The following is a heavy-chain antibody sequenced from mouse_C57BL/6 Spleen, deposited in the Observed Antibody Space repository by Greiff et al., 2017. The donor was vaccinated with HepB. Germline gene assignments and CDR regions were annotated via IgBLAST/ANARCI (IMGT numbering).Heavy chain of an antibody. D-gene: IGHD1-1*01. J-gene: IGHJ3*01. CDR1: GYAFTNYL. CDR3: ARENYGSSYAWFAY. Sequence: QVQLQQSGAELVRPGTSVKVSCKASGYAFTNYLIEWVKQRPGQGLEWIGLINPGSGGTNYSEKFKGKATLTADKYSSTAYMQLSSLTSEDSAGYVGARENYGSSYAWFAYWGQGTLVTVSA. CDR2: INPGSGGT. V-gene: IGHV1-54*01.